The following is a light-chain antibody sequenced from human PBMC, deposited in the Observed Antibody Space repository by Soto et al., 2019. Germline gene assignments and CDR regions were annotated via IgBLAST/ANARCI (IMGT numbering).Light chain of an antibody. CDR3: QQYSNWPPWT. Sequence: EIVMTQSPATLSVSPGERAALSCRASPSVSSNLAWYQQKPGQATRLLIYGASTRATGIPARFSGSGSGTEFTITISSLQSEDFAVYYCQQYSNWPPWTFGQGTKVEIK. V-gene: IGKV3-15*01. CDR1: PSVSSN. CDR2: GAS. J-gene: IGKJ1*01.